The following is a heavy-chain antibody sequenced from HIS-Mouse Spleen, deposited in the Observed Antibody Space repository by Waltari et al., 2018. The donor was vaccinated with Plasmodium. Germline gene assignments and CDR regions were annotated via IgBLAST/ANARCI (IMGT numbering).Heavy chain of an antibody. Sequence: EVQLVEPGGGLVQPGGSLRLSCAASGFPFSAYWMSWVRQAPGKGREWEANRKQDGREKYYVDSVKGRFTISRDNAKNSLYLQMNSLRAEDTAVYYCASSWYWYFDLWGRGTLVTVSS. J-gene: IGHJ2*01. CDR2: RKQDGREK. CDR3: ASSWYWYFDL. V-gene: IGHV3-7*01. D-gene: IGHD6-13*01. CDR1: GFPFSAYW.